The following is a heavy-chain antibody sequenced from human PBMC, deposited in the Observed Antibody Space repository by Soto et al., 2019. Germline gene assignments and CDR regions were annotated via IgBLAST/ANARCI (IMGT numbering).Heavy chain of an antibody. CDR2: IYYSGST. V-gene: IGHV4-39*01. J-gene: IGHJ4*02. CDR3: AGLSGYAPEGSGWSYYFDY. CDR1: GGSISSSSYY. D-gene: IGHD6-19*01. Sequence: SETLSLTCTVAGGSISSSSYYWGWIRQPPGKGLEWIGSIYYSGSTYYNPSLKSRVTISVDKSKNQFSLKLSSVTAADTAVYYCAGLSGYAPEGSGWSYYFDYWGQGTLVTVSS.